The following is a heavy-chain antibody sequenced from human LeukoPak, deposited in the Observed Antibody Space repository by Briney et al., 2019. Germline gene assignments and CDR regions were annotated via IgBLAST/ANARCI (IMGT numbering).Heavy chain of an antibody. Sequence: PSETLSLTCAVYGGSFSGYYWSWIRQPPGKGLEWIGEINHSGSTNYNPSLKSRVTISVDTSKNQFSLKLSSVTAADTAVYYCARGQGDYVWGSYRYPQNFDYWGQGTLVTVSS. CDR2: INHSGST. CDR3: ARGQGDYVWGSYRYPQNFDY. J-gene: IGHJ4*02. D-gene: IGHD3-16*02. CDR1: GGSFSGYY. V-gene: IGHV4-34*01.